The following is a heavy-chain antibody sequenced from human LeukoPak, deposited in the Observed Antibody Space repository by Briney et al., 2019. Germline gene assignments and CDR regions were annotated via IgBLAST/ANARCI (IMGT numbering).Heavy chain of an antibody. J-gene: IGHJ5*02. Sequence: PSETLSLSCTVSGGSISSYYWSWIRQPPGKGLGWIGYIYYSGSTNYNPSLKSRVTISVDTSKNQFSLKLSSVTAAGTAVYYCARVLRAVALNWFDPWGQGTLVTVSS. D-gene: IGHD6-19*01. CDR3: ARVLRAVALNWFDP. CDR1: GGSISSYY. CDR2: IYYSGST. V-gene: IGHV4-59*08.